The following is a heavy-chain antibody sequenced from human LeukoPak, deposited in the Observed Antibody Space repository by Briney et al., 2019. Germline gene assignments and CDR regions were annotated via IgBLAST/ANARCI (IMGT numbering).Heavy chain of an antibody. CDR1: GGSFSGYY. V-gene: IGHV4-34*01. J-gene: IGHJ5*02. CDR2: INHSGST. CDR3: ARDIHSTNWFDP. D-gene: IGHD2-8*01. Sequence: SETLSLTCAVYGGSFSGYYWSWIRQPPGKGLEWIGEINHSGSTNYNPSLKSRVTISVDTSKKQLSLKLSSVTAADTAVYYCARDIHSTNWFDPWGQGTLVTVSS.